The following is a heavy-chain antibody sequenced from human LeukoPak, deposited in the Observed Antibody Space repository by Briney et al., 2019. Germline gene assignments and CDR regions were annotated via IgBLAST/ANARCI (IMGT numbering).Heavy chain of an antibody. Sequence: PGGSLRLSCAASGFTFSSYEMNWVRQAPGKGLEWVSYISSSSSYIYYADSVKGRFTISRDNAKNSLYLQMNSLRAEDTAVYYCAREWELLYLDYWGQGTLVTVSS. D-gene: IGHD1-26*01. V-gene: IGHV3-21*05. CDR3: AREWELLYLDY. CDR1: GFTFSSYE. CDR2: ISSSSSYI. J-gene: IGHJ4*02.